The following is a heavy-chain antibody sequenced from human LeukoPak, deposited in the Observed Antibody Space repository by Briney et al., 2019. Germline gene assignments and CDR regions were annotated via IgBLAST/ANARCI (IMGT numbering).Heavy chain of an antibody. V-gene: IGHV5-10-1*01. D-gene: IGHD3-10*01. CDR2: IDPSDSYT. CDR1: GYSFTSYW. J-gene: IGHJ4*02. Sequence: GESLRISCKGSGYSFTSYWISWVRQMPGKGLEWMGRIDPSDSYTNYSPSFQGHVTISADKSISTAYLQWSSLKASDTAVYYCARHFITMVRGVIIKESPDDYWGQGTLVTVSS. CDR3: ARHFITMVRGVIIKESPDDY.